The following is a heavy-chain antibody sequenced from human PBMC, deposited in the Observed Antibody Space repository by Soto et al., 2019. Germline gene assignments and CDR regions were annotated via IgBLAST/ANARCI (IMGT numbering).Heavy chain of an antibody. V-gene: IGHV4-30-4*01. CDR2: IYYSGST. J-gene: IGHJ3*02. Sequence: QVQLQESGPGLVKPSQTLSLTCTDSGGSISSGDYYWSWIRQPPGKGLEWIGYIYYSGSTYYTPSLKSRLTMSVDTSKIQFSLKLSSVTAADTAVYYCARGLGYGGNSFADAFDIWGQGTMVTVSS. CDR1: GGSISSGDYY. D-gene: IGHD4-17*01. CDR3: ARGLGYGGNSFADAFDI.